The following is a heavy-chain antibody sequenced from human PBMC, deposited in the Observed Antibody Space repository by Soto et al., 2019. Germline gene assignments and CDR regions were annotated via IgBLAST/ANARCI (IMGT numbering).Heavy chain of an antibody. Sequence: GGSLRLSCAASGFTFSSYSMNWVRQAPGKGLEWVSSISSSSSYIYYADSVKGRFTISRDNAKNSLYLQMNSLRAEDTAVYYCAAPGPVPDSDWYFDLWGRGTLVTVSS. V-gene: IGHV3-21*01. CDR3: AAPGPVPDSDWYFDL. CDR2: ISSSSSYI. CDR1: GFTFSSYS. J-gene: IGHJ2*01. D-gene: IGHD2-21*01.